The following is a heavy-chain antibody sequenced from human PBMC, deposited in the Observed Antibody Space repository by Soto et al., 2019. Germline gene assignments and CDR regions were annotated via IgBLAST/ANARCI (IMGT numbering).Heavy chain of an antibody. V-gene: IGHV3-48*01. Sequence: EVQVVESGGGLVQPGGSLRLSCAASGFTFSTYSMNWVRQAPGKGLEWFSYISSTGNTIYYPDSVKGRFTISRDTAKKSLYLQMNSLRAEDTAVYYCARSGYFDYWGQGTLVTVSS. CDR1: GFTFSTYS. D-gene: IGHD2-8*02. CDR2: ISSTGNTI. CDR3: ARSGYFDY. J-gene: IGHJ4*02.